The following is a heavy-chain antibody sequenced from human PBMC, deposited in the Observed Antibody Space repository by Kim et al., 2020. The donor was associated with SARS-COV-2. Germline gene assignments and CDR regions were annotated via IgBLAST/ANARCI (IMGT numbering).Heavy chain of an antibody. V-gene: IGHV3-21*01. D-gene: IGHD6-13*01. J-gene: IGHJ4*02. Sequence: YYADAVNGRFTISSDDANNSRYLQMNSLRAEDTAVYYCTKGIAAAGTIDYWGQGTLVTVSS. CDR3: TKGIAAAGTIDY.